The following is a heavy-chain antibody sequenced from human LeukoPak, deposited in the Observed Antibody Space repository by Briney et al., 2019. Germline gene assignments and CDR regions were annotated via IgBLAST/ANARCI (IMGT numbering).Heavy chain of an antibody. V-gene: IGHV3-74*01. CDR3: GRGGLVASMDV. CDR1: GFTFSNYW. J-gene: IGHJ6*02. CDR2: INGDGTST. Sequence: PGGSLRLSCVASGFTFSNYWMNWVRQAPGQGLEWVSHINGDGTSTGYADSVRGRFTISRDNAKNTLYLQLNSLRAEDTAVYYCGRGGLVASMDVWGQGSTVTVPS. D-gene: IGHD5-12*01.